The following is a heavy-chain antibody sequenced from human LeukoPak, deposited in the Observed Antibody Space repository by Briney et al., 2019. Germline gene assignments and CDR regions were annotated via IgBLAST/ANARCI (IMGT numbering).Heavy chain of an antibody. CDR1: GYTFTGYC. D-gene: IGHD3-9*01. CDR2: INPNSGGT. Sequence: GASVKVSCKASGYTFTGYCMHWVRQAPGQGLEWMGWINPNSGGTNFVQKFQGRVTMTRDTSISTAYMELTRLRCDDTAVYYCARDHSRYFDWLLDNYYYYGMDVWGQGTTVIVSS. J-gene: IGHJ6*02. CDR3: ARDHSRYFDWLLDNYYYYGMDV. V-gene: IGHV1-2*02.